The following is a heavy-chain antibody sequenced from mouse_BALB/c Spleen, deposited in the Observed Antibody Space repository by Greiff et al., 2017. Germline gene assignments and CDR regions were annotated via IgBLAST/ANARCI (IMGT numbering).Heavy chain of an antibody. Sequence: VTLKVSGAELVKPGASVKLSCTASGFNIKDTYMHWVKQRPEQGLEWIGRIDPANGNTKYDPKFQGKATITADTSSNTAYLQLSSLTSEDTAVYYCARWRITTADYAMDYWGQGTSVTVSS. CDR1: GFNIKDTY. D-gene: IGHD1-2*01. V-gene: IGHV14-3*02. J-gene: IGHJ4*01. CDR2: IDPANGNT. CDR3: ARWRITTADYAMDY.